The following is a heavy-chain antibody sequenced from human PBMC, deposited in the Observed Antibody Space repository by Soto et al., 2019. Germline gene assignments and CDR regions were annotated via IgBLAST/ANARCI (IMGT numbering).Heavy chain of an antibody. D-gene: IGHD5-12*01. CDR3: ARRRIYSGYVFDP. CDR2: IVVGSGTT. CDR1: GFTFSTSA. J-gene: IGHJ5*02. Sequence: SVKVSCKTSGFTFSTSAMQWVRQARGQRLEWIGWIVVGSGTTNHAQKFQGRITMTRDMSTSTAYMELRSPRSDDTAVYYCARRRIYSGYVFDPWGQGTLVTVSS. V-gene: IGHV1-58*02.